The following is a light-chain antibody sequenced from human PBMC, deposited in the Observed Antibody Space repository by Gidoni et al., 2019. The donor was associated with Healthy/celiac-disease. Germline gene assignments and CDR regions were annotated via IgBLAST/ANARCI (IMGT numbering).Light chain of an antibody. CDR1: SSNIGSNT. V-gene: IGLV1-44*01. Sequence: SVLTQPPSASGTPGQRVTISCSGSSSNIGSNTVTWYQQHPGPAPKLLIYGNNQRPSGVPDRFSGSKSGTSASLAISGLQSEDEADYYCAAWDDSLNGPVFGGGTKLTVL. CDR2: GNN. CDR3: AAWDDSLNGPV. J-gene: IGLJ2*01.